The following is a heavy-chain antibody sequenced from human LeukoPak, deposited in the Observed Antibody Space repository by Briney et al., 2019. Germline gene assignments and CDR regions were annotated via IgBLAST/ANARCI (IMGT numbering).Heavy chain of an antibody. V-gene: IGHV4-30-4*01. D-gene: IGHD3-10*01. Sequence: SQTLSLTCTVSGGSISSGDYYWSWIRQPPGKGLEWIGYIYYSGTTNYNPSLKSRVTISVDTSKNQFSLKLSSMTAADTAVYYCARGSGSSSRNWLDPWGQGTLVTVSS. J-gene: IGHJ5*02. CDR2: IYYSGTT. CDR3: ARGSGSSSRNWLDP. CDR1: GGSISSGDYY.